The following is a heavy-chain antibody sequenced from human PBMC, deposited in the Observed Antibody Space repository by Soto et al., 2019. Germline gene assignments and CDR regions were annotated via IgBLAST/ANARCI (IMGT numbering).Heavy chain of an antibody. Sequence: GGSLRLSCAASGFTFSNYEIHWVCQAPGEGLEFVSAISGSCGSTYYADFVKGRFTISRDNSKNTLYLQMNSLRAEDTAVYYCASGYWGQGTLVTVSS. J-gene: IGHJ4*02. CDR2: ISGSCGST. CDR3: ASGY. CDR1: GFTFSNYE. V-gene: IGHV3-23*01.